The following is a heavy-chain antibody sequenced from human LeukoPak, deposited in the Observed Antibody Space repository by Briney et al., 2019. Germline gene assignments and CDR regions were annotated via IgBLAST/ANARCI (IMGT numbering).Heavy chain of an antibody. Sequence: GGSLRLSCAPSGCTFSNYSLNWVRQAPGKGLEWVSSISTTTSYYAHSAKGRCSISKDNAKNSLYLLLISLRAEDTGGYYCARTRQDYESTLPYSYSYMDVWGKGTTVTVSS. CDR1: GCTFSNYS. V-gene: IGHV3-21*01. D-gene: IGHD3-16*01. J-gene: IGHJ6*03. CDR3: ARTRQDYESTLPYSYSYMDV. CDR2: ISTTTS.